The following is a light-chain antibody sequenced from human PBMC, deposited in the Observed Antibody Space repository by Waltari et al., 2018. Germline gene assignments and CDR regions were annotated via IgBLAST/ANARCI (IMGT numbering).Light chain of an antibody. Sequence: QSVLTQPPSVSGAPGQTVTIPCPGNSPKHGAGYDGPWYQQLPRTVPKLLIYVNRNRPSGVPDRFSGSRSGTSASLAITGLRPEDEADYYCQAYDSSLSGRVFGGGTRVTVL. CDR3: QAYDSSLSGRV. CDR2: VNR. V-gene: IGLV1-40*01. CDR1: SPKHGAGYD. J-gene: IGLJ3*02.